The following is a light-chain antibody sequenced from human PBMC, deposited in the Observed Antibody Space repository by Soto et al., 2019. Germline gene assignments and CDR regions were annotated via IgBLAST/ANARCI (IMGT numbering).Light chain of an antibody. V-gene: IGKV3-20*01. CDR3: QQYGSSPGT. CDR2: GAS. J-gene: IGKJ1*01. Sequence: EIVLTQSPGTLSLSPGERATLSCRASQSVSSSYLAWYQQKPGQAPRLLIYGASSRATGIPDRFSGSGSGTDFTLTISRLEPEDLAVYYWQQYGSSPGTFGQGTKVDIK. CDR1: QSVSSSY.